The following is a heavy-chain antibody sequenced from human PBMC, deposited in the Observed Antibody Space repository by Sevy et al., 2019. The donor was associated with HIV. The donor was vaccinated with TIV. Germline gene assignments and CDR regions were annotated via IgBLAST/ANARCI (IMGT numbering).Heavy chain of an antibody. V-gene: IGHV1-18*01. CDR1: GYTFTSYG. J-gene: IGHJ5*02. Sequence: ASVKVSCKASGYTFTSYGISWVRQAPGQGLEWMGWISAYNGNTNDAQKLQGRVTMTTDTSTSTAYMELRSLRSDDTAVYYCARGYCSGGSCYPGDWFDPWGQGTLVTVSS. D-gene: IGHD2-15*01. CDR3: ARGYCSGGSCYPGDWFDP. CDR2: ISAYNGNT.